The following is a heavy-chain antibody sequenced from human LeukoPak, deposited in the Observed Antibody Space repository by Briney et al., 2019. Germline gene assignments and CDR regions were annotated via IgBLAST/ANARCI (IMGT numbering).Heavy chain of an antibody. Sequence: SETLSLTCTVSGGSITNYFWSWIRQPPGRGLEWIGYFHNSGTSTYNPSLKSRVTISADTSKNQFSLKLNSLTTADTAVYYCTRGAGWLIDYWGQGILVTVSS. J-gene: IGHJ4*02. V-gene: IGHV4-59*01. CDR3: TRGAGWLIDY. CDR1: GGSITNYF. CDR2: FHNSGTS. D-gene: IGHD3-16*01.